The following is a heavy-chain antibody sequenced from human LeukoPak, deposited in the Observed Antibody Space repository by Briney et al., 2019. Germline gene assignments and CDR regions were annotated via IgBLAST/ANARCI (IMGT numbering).Heavy chain of an antibody. CDR2: IYHSGST. J-gene: IGHJ4*02. CDR3: TRVCMVRGVFDY. V-gene: IGHV4-4*02. Sequence: PSGTLSLTCAVSGGSISSSNWWSWVRQPPGKGLEWIGEIYHSGSTNYNPSLKGRVTISVDKSKNQFSLRLSSVTAADTAVYYCTRVCMVRGVFDYWGQGTLVTVSS. D-gene: IGHD3-10*01. CDR1: GGSISSSNW.